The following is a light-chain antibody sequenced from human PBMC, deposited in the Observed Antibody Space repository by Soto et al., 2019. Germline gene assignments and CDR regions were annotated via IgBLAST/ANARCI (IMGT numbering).Light chain of an antibody. CDR1: SSDVGGYNY. V-gene: IGLV2-14*01. CDR2: EVS. Sequence: QSALTQPASVSGSPGQSITISCTGTSSDVGGYNYVSWYQQHPGKAPKLMIYEVSYRPSGVSNRFSGSKSGNTASLTISGLQAEDEADYYCSSHTSSSTLVFGGGTKLTVL. CDR3: SSHTSSSTLV. J-gene: IGLJ2*01.